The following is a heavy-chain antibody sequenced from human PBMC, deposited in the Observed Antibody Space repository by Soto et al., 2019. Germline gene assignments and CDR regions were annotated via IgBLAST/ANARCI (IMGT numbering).Heavy chain of an antibody. J-gene: IGHJ6*02. CDR3: VKDRDSNSWPSRDV. CDR1: GGTFSSYA. V-gene: IGHV1-69*13. Sequence: SVKVSCKASGGTFSSYAISWVRQAPGQGLEWMGGIIPIFGTANYAQKFQGRVTITADESTSTAYMELSSLRSDDTAVYYCVKDRDSNSWPSRDVWGPGTTVTVSS. D-gene: IGHD3-22*01. CDR2: IIPIFGTA.